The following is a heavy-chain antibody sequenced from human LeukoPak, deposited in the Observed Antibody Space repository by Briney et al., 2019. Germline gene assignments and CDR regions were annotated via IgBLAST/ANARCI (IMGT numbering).Heavy chain of an antibody. V-gene: IGHV4-39*01. CDR3: ARHFVVAATRYFQH. J-gene: IGHJ1*01. CDR2: IYYSGST. D-gene: IGHD2-15*01. Sequence: PSETLSLTCTVSGGSVSNNSYYWGWIRQPPGKGLEWIGSIYYSGSTYYNPSLKSRVTISVDTSKNQFSLKLRSVTAADTAVYYCARHFVVAATRYFQHWGQGTLVTVSS. CDR1: GGSVSNNSYY.